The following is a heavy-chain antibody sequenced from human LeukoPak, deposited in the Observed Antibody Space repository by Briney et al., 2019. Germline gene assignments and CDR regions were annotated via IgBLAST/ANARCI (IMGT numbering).Heavy chain of an antibody. J-gene: IGHJ4*02. CDR1: GFTFDDYA. CDR3: AKDRRAAAGTALDY. CDR2: ISWNSGSI. D-gene: IGHD6-13*01. V-gene: IGHV3-9*01. Sequence: GRSLRLSCAASGFTFDDYAMHWVRQAPGKGLEWVSGISWNSGSIGYADSVKGRFTISRDNAKNSLYLQMNSLRAEDTALYYCAKDRRAAAGTALDYWGQGTLVTVSS.